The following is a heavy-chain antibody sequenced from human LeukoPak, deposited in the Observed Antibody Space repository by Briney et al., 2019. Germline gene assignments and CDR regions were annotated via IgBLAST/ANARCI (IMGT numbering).Heavy chain of an antibody. Sequence: PSETLSLTCTVAGGSISSGSYYWSWIRQPPGTGLEWIGSIYYSGSTYYSPSLQSRVTITVDTTKNQFSLKVTSVTASDTALYYCARQNYYGSGSYLSYYMDVWGKGTTVTISS. CDR3: ARQNYYGSGSYLSYYMDV. CDR2: IYYSGST. J-gene: IGHJ6*03. V-gene: IGHV4-39*01. D-gene: IGHD3-10*01. CDR1: GGSISSGSYY.